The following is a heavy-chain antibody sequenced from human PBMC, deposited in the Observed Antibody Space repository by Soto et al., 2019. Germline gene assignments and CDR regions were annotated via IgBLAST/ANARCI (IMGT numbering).Heavy chain of an antibody. J-gene: IGHJ6*03. D-gene: IGHD3-16*01. CDR2: ISGSGRAT. V-gene: IGHV3-23*01. CDR1: GFTFGSYD. Sequence: EVQLLESGGGLVQPGGSLRLSCAASGFTFGSYDMNWLRQATGRGLECVSFISGSGRATYYADSVKGRFTVSRDNSKNTLYLQINSLRAEDTALYYCAKFRGPSYSYYSMDVWGKGTTVTVSS. CDR3: AKFRGPSYSYYSMDV.